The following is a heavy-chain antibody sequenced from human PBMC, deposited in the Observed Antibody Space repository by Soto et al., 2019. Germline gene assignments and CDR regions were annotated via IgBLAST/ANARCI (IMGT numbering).Heavy chain of an antibody. CDR2: ITGSGGSA. CDR3: AKGPYSCAKGYFDY. Sequence: EVQLLESGGGLVQPGGSLRLSCVVSGFTFSNYGMSWVRQAPGKGPEWVSAITGSGGSAHYADSVKGRSTISRDKAKNPLYLQMNSLRAEDTAVYFCAKGPYSCAKGYFDYWGQGTLVTVSS. J-gene: IGHJ4*02. D-gene: IGHD6-25*01. V-gene: IGHV3-23*01. CDR1: GFTFSNYG.